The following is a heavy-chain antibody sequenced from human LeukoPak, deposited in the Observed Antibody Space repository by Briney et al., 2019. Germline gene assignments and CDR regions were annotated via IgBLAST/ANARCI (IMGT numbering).Heavy chain of an antibody. D-gene: IGHD1-14*01. Sequence: GGSLRLSCEGSAFIFSGHWMNWVRQTPGKGLEWVASIKEDGSERQYVDSVKGRFSISRDNTKGSLFLQLNSLRAEDTAVYYCAKLHNLNSDYWGQGTLVTVSS. V-gene: IGHV3-7*03. CDR1: AFIFSGHW. J-gene: IGHJ4*02. CDR3: AKLHNLNSDY. CDR2: IKEDGSER.